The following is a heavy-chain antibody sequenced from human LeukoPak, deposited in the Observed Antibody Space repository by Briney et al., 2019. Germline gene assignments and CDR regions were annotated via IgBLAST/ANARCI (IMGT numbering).Heavy chain of an antibody. CDR2: IEPSDAYT. CDR3: ARHQWELPNNWFDP. D-gene: IGHD1-26*01. J-gene: IGHJ5*02. Sequence: GESLKISCKGSGYSFTSYWISWVRQMPGKGLEWMGRIEPSDAYTNYSPSFQGHVTISADKSISTAYLQWSSLKASDTAMYYCARHQWELPNNWFDPWGQGTLVTVSS. V-gene: IGHV5-10-1*01. CDR1: GYSFTSYW.